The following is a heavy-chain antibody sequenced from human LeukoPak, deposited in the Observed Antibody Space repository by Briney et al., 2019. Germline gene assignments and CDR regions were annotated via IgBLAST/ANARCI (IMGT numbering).Heavy chain of an antibody. J-gene: IGHJ4*02. V-gene: IGHV3-30*02. CDR2: IRYDGNNN. Sequence: PGGSLRLSCAASGFTFSTYGMHWVRQAPGKGLEWVAFIRYDGNNNYYADSVKGRFTISRDNSKNTLYLQMNSLRAEDTAIYYCAKGAYRAAHDCWGQGTLATVSS. D-gene: IGHD3-16*01. CDR3: AKGAYRAAHDC. CDR1: GFTFSTYG.